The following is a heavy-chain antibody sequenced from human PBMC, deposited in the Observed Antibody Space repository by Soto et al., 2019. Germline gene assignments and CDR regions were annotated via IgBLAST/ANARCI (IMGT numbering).Heavy chain of an antibody. CDR2: IHAGNGNT. J-gene: IGHJ5*02. D-gene: IGHD6-6*01. CDR3: AREEKALFNWFDP. Sequence: QVQLVQSGAEVKKPGASVKVSCKASGYTFTNYALHWVRQAPGQRLEWMGWIHAGNGNTKYSQKFQGRVTITRDTPASTAFMELSRLTSEDTAVYYCAREEKALFNWFDPWGQGTLVTVSS. V-gene: IGHV1-3*01. CDR1: GYTFTNYA.